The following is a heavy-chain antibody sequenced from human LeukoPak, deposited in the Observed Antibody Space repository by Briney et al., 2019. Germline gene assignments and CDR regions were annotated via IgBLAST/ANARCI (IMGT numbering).Heavy chain of an antibody. V-gene: IGHV1-69*05. Sequence: SVKVSCKASGGTFSSYAISWVRQAPGQGLEWMGGIIPIFGTANYAQKFQGRVTITTGESTSTAYMELSSLRSEDTAVYYCARVPAAILGWFDPWGQGTLVTVSS. D-gene: IGHD2-2*01. CDR1: GGTFSSYA. CDR2: IIPIFGTA. CDR3: ARVPAAILGWFDP. J-gene: IGHJ5*02.